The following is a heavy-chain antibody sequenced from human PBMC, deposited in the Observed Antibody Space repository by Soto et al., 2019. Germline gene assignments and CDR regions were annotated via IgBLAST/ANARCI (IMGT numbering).Heavy chain of an antibody. J-gene: IGHJ4*02. CDR2: ISSTGSAI. CDR1: GFTFSSYE. D-gene: IGHD5-18*01. CDR3: AKGVDTAMVTGVDY. V-gene: IGHV3-48*03. Sequence: GGSLRLSCAVSGFTFSSYEMNWVRQAPGKGLEWVSYISSTGSAIYYADSVKGRFTISRDNAKNSLYLQMNSLRAEDTALYYCAKGVDTAMVTGVDYWGQGTLVTVSS.